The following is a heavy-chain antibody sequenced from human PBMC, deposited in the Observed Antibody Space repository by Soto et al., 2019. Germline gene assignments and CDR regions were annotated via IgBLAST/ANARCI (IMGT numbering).Heavy chain of an antibody. V-gene: IGHV4-59*01. CDR2: IYYSGST. CDR1: GGSIGSYY. D-gene: IGHD1-1*01. J-gene: IGHJ3*02. Sequence: PSETLSLTCTVSGGSIGSYYWSWIRQPPGKGLEWIGYIYYSGSTNYNPSLKSRVTISVDTSKNQFSLKLSSVTAADTAVYYCARVNWNADGGDAFDIWGQGTMVTVSS. CDR3: ARVNWNADGGDAFDI.